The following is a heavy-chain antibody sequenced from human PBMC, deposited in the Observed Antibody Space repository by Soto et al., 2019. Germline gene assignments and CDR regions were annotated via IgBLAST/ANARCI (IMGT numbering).Heavy chain of an antibody. D-gene: IGHD6-19*01. CDR2: INPSGGST. CDR3: AISRDSSGAFDV. CDR1: GYTFTSYY. J-gene: IGHJ3*01. V-gene: IGHV1-46*01. Sequence: ASVKVSCKASGYTFTSYYMHWVRQAPGQGLEWVGLINPSGGSTTYAQKFQGRVTMTRDTSTTAAYMYLSTLRSEDTAVFYCAISRDSSGAFDVWGQGTMVTVSS.